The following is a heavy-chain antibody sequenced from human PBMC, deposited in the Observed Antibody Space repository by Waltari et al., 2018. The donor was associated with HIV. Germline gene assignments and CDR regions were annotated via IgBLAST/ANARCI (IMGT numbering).Heavy chain of an antibody. V-gene: IGHV1-2*02. CDR2: SNPKSGGT. CDR1: GYTLTDYY. J-gene: IGHJ5*02. Sequence: QLHLVQSGAEGKKPGASVKVSCKASGYTLTDYYPHWVRQAPGQGLEGMGWSNPKSGGTKDAQKFQGRVTMTTDTSISTAYMEVRMLISDDTAVYFCAGSHSSGWYVWFDPWGQGTLVTVS. D-gene: IGHD6-19*01. CDR3: AGSHSSGWYVWFDP.